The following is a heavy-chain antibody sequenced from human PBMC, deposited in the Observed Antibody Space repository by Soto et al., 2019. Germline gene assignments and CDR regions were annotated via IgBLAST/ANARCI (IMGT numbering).Heavy chain of an antibody. Sequence: QVQLVQSGAEVKKPGSSVKVSCKASGGTISSYAISWVRQAPGQGLEWMGGIIPIFGTANYAQKFQGRVTITADESTSTAYMELSSLRSEDTAVYYCARGGRRFGELNYYYGMDVWGEGTTVTVSS. CDR3: ARGGRRFGELNYYYGMDV. J-gene: IGHJ6*04. CDR2: IIPIFGTA. V-gene: IGHV1-69*01. CDR1: GGTISSYA. D-gene: IGHD3-10*01.